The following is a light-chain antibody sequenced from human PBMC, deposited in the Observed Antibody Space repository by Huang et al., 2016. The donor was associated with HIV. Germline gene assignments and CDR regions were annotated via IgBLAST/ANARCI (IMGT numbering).Light chain of an antibody. J-gene: IGKJ4*01. CDR3: QQYGTSLLT. CDR2: DAS. CDR1: QSVSSSS. Sequence: EIVLTQSPGTLSLSPGERATVSCRARQSVSSSSLAGYQQKPGQAPRLIIYDASRRTTGIPDRFSGSGSGTDFNLTINRLEHEDFAVYYCQQYGTSLLTFGGGTKVEIK. V-gene: IGKV3-20*01.